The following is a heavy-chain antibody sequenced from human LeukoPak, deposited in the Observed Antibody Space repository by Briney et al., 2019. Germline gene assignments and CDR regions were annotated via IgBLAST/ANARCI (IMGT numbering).Heavy chain of an antibody. D-gene: IGHD3-16*01. J-gene: IGHJ4*02. CDR3: ARGWGYFDY. V-gene: IGHV4-59*01. CDR2: IYNDGST. CDR1: SASISSYF. Sequence: SETLSLTCTVSSASISSYFWSWIRQPPGKGLEWLGYIYNDGSTSYNPSLKSRVTISVDTSKNHFSLKLSSVTAADTAVYYCARGWGYFDYWGQGTPVTVSS.